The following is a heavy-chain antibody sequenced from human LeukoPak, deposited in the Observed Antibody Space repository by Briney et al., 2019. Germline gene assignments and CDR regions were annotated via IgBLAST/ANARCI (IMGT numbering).Heavy chain of an antibody. CDR1: GFTFSSYG. CDR3: ASRIGYSSSWYPDY. CDR2: IRYDGSNK. Sequence: GGSLRLSCAASGFTFSSYGMHWVRQVPGKGLEWVAFIRYDGSNKYYADSVKGRFTISRDNSKNTLYLQMNSLKAEDTAVYYCASRIGYSSSWYPDYWGQGTLVTVSS. D-gene: IGHD6-13*01. J-gene: IGHJ4*02. V-gene: IGHV3-30*02.